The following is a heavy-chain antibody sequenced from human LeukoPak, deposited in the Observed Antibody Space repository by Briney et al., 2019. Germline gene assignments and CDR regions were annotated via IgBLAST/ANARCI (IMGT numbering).Heavy chain of an antibody. V-gene: IGHV4-30-4*08. CDR3: ARDRAPEDLDV. J-gene: IGHJ6*04. D-gene: IGHD2-15*01. CDR1: GGSISSGDYY. Sequence: SETLSLTCTVSGGSISSGDYYWSWIRQPPGKGLEWIGYIYFSGSTYYNPSLKSRVIISVDTSKNQFSLKLSSVTAADTAVYYCARDRAPEDLDVWGKGTTVTVSS. CDR2: IYFSGST.